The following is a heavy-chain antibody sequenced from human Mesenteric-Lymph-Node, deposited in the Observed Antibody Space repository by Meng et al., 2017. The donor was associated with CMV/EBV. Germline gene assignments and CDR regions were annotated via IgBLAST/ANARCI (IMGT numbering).Heavy chain of an antibody. V-gene: IGHV2-70D*14. CDR2: IDWDDDK. CDR1: GFSLSTSGMR. D-gene: IGHD5-18*01. J-gene: IGHJ4*02. Sequence: SGPTLVKPTQTLTLTCTFSGFSLSTSGMRVSWIRQPPGKALEWLARIDWDDDKFYSTSLKTRLTISKDTSKNQVVLTMTNMDPVDTATYYCARTPGLGYSYGYGGFFDYWGQGTLVTVSS. CDR3: ARTPGLGYSYGYGGFFDY.